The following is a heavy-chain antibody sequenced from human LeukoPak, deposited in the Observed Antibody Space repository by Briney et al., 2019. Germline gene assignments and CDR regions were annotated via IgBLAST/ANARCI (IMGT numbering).Heavy chain of an antibody. CDR1: GYSISSGYY. Sequence: SGTLSLPFAVSGYSISSGYYWGWIRQPPGKGLEWIGSIYHSGSTYYNPPLKSRVTISVDTSKNQFSLKLSSVTAADTAVYYCARESYGSGSYKDYWGQGTLVTVSS. J-gene: IGHJ4*02. CDR3: ARESYGSGSYKDY. CDR2: IYHSGST. V-gene: IGHV4-38-2*02. D-gene: IGHD3-10*01.